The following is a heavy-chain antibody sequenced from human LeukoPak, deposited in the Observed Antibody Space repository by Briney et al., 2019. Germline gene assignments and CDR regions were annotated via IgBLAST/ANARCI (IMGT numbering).Heavy chain of an antibody. D-gene: IGHD3-3*02. CDR1: SRLHRRHH. CDR2: IYYSRNT. J-gene: IGHJ4*02. Sequence: SETLSLICTVSSRLHRRHHWGGLREPPGKGLVWIGTIYYSRNTYYNPSLKRRVTISVDTSKNQFSLKLSSGTAEDTALYYATRHRGFDHFFYWGQGTLVTVSS. V-gene: IGHV4-39*01. CDR3: TRHRGFDHFFY.